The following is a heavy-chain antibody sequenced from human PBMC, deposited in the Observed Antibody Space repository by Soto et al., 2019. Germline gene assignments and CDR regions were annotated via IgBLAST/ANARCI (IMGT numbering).Heavy chain of an antibody. D-gene: IGHD3-16*01. CDR3: ARHGGNKFDY. J-gene: IGHJ4*02. V-gene: IGHV4-39*01. Sequence: QLQLQESGPGLVKPSETLSLTCTVSGGSVTTDHYYCAWIRQPPGKGLEWIANVYYIGNSYYNPSLKSRVTISLDTSKNQVSLRLSSVTAADTAVYYCARHGGNKFDYWGQGALVTVSS. CDR2: VYYIGNS. CDR1: GGSVTTDHYY.